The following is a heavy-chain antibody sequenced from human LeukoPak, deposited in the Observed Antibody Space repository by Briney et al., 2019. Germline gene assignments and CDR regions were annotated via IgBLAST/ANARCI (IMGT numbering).Heavy chain of an antibody. CDR3: AKDRVVSREPAAFDV. D-gene: IGHD2-15*01. V-gene: IGHV3-30*02. J-gene: IGHJ3*01. CDR1: GFTFSSYG. Sequence: GGSLRISCAASGFTFSSYGMHWVRQVPGKGLEWVAFIRYDGGNKYYADSVKSRFTISRDNSKNTLYLQMNSLRAEDTAVYYCAKDRVVSREPAAFDVWGQGTMVTVSS. CDR2: IRYDGGNK.